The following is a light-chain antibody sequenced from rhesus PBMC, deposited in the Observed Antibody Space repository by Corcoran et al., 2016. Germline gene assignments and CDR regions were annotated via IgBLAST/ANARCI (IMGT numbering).Light chain of an antibody. CDR2: DAS. Sequence: DIQMTQSPSSLSASVGDTVTITCRVSQGISSYLNWFQQKPGKAPKLLIYDASSLESGVPSRFSGSGSGTEFPLTISSLQPEDFAAYYWLQHNSYPYSFGQGTKVEIK. J-gene: IGKJ2*01. V-gene: IGKV1-28*01. CDR3: LQHNSYPYS. CDR1: QGISSY.